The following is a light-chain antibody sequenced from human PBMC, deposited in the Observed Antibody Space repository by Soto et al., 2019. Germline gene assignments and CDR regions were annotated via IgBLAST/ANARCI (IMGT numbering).Light chain of an antibody. CDR1: QTISSW. CDR3: QQYDSYSWT. CDR2: DAY. J-gene: IGKJ1*01. Sequence: DIPMTQSPSTLSASVGDRVTITCRASQTISSWLAWYQQLPGKAPKLLIYDAYTLETGVPSRFSGSGSGTDFTLTISSLQADEFATYYCQQYDSYSWTFGQGTKVEV. V-gene: IGKV1-5*01.